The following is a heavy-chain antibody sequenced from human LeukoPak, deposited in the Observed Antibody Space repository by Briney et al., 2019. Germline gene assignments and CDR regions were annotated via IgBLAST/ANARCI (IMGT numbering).Heavy chain of an antibody. CDR2: IYTSGST. D-gene: IGHD1-26*01. V-gene: IGHV4-4*07. Sequence: SETLSLTCTVSGGSISSYYWSWIRQPAGKGLEWIGRIYTSGSTNYNPSLKSRVTMSVDTSQNQFSLKLSSVTAADTAVYYCARGLGLRGELLNNWFDPWGQGTLVTVSS. J-gene: IGHJ5*02. CDR3: ARGLGLRGELLNNWFDP. CDR1: GGSISSYY.